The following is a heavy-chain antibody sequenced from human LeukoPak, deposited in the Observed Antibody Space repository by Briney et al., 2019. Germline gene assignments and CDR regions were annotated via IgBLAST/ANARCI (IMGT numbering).Heavy chain of an antibody. V-gene: IGHV1-18*01. Sequence: GASVKVSCKASGYTFTSYGISWVRQAPGQGLEWMGWISAYNGNTNYAQKLQGRVTMTTDTSTSTAYMELRSLRSDDTAVYYCARGGTYGDYLYYFDYWGQGTLVTVSS. D-gene: IGHD4-17*01. CDR1: GYTFTSYG. CDR2: ISAYNGNT. J-gene: IGHJ4*02. CDR3: ARGGTYGDYLYYFDY.